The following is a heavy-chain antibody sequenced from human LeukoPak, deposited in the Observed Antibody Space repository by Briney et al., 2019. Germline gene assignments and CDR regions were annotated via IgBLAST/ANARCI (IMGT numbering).Heavy chain of an antibody. CDR3: ARDGTGIFGMDV. Sequence: GGSLRLSCAAYGFTFSSYGMQWVRQAPGKGVEGVAVIWYDGSNKYYADSVKGRFTISRDNYKNTLYLQMNSLRAEDTAMYYCARDGTGIFGMDVWGQGTTVTVSS. CDR1: GFTFSSYG. V-gene: IGHV3-33*01. J-gene: IGHJ6*02. CDR2: IWYDGSNK.